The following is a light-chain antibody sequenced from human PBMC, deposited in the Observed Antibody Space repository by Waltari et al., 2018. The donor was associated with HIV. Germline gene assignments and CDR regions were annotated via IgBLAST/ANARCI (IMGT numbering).Light chain of an antibody. V-gene: IGLV3-1*01. CDR3: QAWDSSSAVV. J-gene: IGLJ2*01. Sequence: SYELTQSPSVSVSPGQTASITCSGDKLGDTYVSCDQQKPGQSPVLVIYQSSKRPSEIPERFSGSNSGDTATLTISGTQAVDEADYYCQAWDSSSAVVFGGGTKLTVL. CDR2: QSS. CDR1: KLGDTY.